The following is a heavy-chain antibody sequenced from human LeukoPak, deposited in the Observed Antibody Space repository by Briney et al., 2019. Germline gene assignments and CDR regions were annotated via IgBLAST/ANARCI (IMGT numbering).Heavy chain of an antibody. Sequence: SGPTLVNPTQTLTLACTFSGFSLSTSGMCVSWIRQPPGKALEWLARINWDDDKYYSTSLKTRLTISKDTSKNQVVLTMTNMDPVDTATYYCARISLGVFHGMDVWGQGTTVTVSS. CDR3: ARISLGVFHGMDV. CDR2: INWDDDK. J-gene: IGHJ6*02. D-gene: IGHD3-16*01. V-gene: IGHV2-70*11. CDR1: GFSLSTSGMC.